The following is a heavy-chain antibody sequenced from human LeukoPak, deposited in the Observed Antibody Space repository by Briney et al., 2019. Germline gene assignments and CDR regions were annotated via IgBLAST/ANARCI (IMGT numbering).Heavy chain of an antibody. CDR2: IYSSGRT. Sequence: GSLRLSCAASGFTFSSYAMSWIRQPPGKGLEWIGCIYSSGRTHYSPSLRSRVFLSRDMSQNQFSLQLTSVTAADTAVYYCGRRYYGVGFEIWGLGTMVTVSS. CDR3: GRRYYGVGFEI. J-gene: IGHJ3*02. CDR1: GFTFSSYA. D-gene: IGHD3-22*01. V-gene: IGHV4-59*12.